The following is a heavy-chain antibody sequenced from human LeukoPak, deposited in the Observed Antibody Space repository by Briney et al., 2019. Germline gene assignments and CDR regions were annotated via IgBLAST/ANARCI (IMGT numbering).Heavy chain of an antibody. J-gene: IGHJ4*02. V-gene: IGHV4-34*01. D-gene: IGHD6-6*01. CDR3: ARGSGAARPNFDY. CDR1: GGSFSGYY. Sequence: SETLSLTCAVYGGSFSGYYWSWIRQPPGKGLECIGEINHSGSTSYNPSLESRVTISVDTSKNQFSLNLSSVTAADTAVYYCARGSGAARPNFDYWGQGTLVTVSS. CDR2: INHSGST.